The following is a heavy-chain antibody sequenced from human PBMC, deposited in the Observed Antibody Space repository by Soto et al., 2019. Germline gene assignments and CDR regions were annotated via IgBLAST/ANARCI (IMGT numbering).Heavy chain of an antibody. V-gene: IGHV1-69*01. CDR2: IIPIFGTA. D-gene: IGHD6-6*01. J-gene: IGHJ5*02. CDR3: ARDPVDSSSSVPNWFDP. Sequence: QVQLVQSGAEVKKPGSSVKVSCKASGGTFSSYAISWVRQAPGQGLEWMGGIIPIFGTANYAQKFQGRVTITADESTSTAYMELRSLRSEDTAVYYCARDPVDSSSSVPNWFDPWGQGTLVTVSS. CDR1: GGTFSSYA.